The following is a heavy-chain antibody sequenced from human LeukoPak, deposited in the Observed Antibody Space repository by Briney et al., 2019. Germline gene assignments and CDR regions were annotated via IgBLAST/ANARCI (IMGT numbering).Heavy chain of an antibody. CDR3: AKIITGAWTENFDY. CDR2: IRYDGSNK. Sequence: GGSLRLSCAASGFTFSSYGMHWVRQAPGKGLEWVAFIRYDGSNKYYADSVKGRFTISRDNSKNTLYLQMNSLRAEDTAVYYCAKIITGAWTENFDYWGQGTLVTVSS. J-gene: IGHJ4*02. V-gene: IGHV3-30*02. D-gene: IGHD3/OR15-3a*01. CDR1: GFTFSSYG.